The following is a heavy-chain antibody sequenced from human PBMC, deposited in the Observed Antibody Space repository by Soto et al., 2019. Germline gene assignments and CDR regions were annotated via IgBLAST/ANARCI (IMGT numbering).Heavy chain of an antibody. CDR3: ARDYDFWSGHYYYYGMDV. CDR2: IKQDGSEK. Sequence: LRLSCAASGFTFSSYWMSWVRQAPGKGLEWVANIKQDGSEKYYVDSVKGRFTISRDNAKNSLYLQMNSLRAEDTAVYYCARDYDFWSGHYYYYGMDVWGQGTTVTVSS. V-gene: IGHV3-7*03. D-gene: IGHD3-3*01. J-gene: IGHJ6*02. CDR1: GFTFSSYW.